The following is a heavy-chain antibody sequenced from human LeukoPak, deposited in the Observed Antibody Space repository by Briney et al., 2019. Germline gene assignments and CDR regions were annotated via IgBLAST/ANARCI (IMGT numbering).Heavy chain of an antibody. Sequence: SVKVSCKASGYTFTSYGISWVRQAPGQGLEWMGGIIPIFGTANYAQKFQGRVTITADESTSTAYMELSSLRSEDTAVYYCAREGQYPQLFDYWGQGTLVTVSS. CDR1: GYTFTSYG. J-gene: IGHJ4*02. D-gene: IGHD2-2*01. CDR3: AREGQYPQLFDY. CDR2: IIPIFGTA. V-gene: IGHV1-69*13.